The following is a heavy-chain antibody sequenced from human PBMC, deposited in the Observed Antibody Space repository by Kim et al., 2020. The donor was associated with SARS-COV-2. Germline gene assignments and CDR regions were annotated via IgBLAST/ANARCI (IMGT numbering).Heavy chain of an antibody. CDR1: GGTFSSYA. J-gene: IGHJ6*02. CDR2: IIPIFGTA. V-gene: IGHV1-69*13. Sequence: SVKVSCKASGGTFSSYAISWVRQAPGQGLEWMGGIIPIFGTANYAQKFQGRVTITADESTSTAYMELSSLRSEDTAVYYCARAEVDIVVVVAATDWYYGMDVWGQGTTVTVSS. D-gene: IGHD2-15*01. CDR3: ARAEVDIVVVVAATDWYYGMDV.